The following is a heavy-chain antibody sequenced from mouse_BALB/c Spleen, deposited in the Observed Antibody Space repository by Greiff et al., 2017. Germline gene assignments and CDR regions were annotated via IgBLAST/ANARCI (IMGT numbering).Heavy chain of an antibody. D-gene: IGHD2-4*01. V-gene: IGHV5-15*02. Sequence: EVKLEESGGGLVQPGGSRKLSCAASGFTFSDYGMAWVRQAPGKGPEWVAFISNLAYSIYYADTVTGRFTISRENAKNTLYLEMSSLRSEDTAMYYCARDDSYFDYWGQGTTLTVSS. CDR1: GFTFSDYG. CDR2: ISNLAYSI. J-gene: IGHJ2*01. CDR3: ARDDSYFDY.